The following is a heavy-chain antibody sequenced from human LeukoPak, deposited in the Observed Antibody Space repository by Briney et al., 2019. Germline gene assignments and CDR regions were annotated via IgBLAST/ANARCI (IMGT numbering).Heavy chain of an antibody. D-gene: IGHD6-13*01. J-gene: IGHJ6*03. CDR3: AGPRAAAGRQYYYYYMDV. Sequence: SETLSLTCTVSGGSISSSSYYWGRIRQPPGKGLEWIGSIYYSGSTYYNPSLKSRVTISVDTSKNQFSLKLSSVTAADTAVYYCAGPRAAAGRQYYYYYMDVWGKGTTVTVSS. CDR1: GGSISSSSYY. CDR2: IYYSGST. V-gene: IGHV4-39*01.